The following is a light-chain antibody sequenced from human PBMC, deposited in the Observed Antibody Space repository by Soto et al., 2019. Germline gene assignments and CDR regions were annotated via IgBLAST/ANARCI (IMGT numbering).Light chain of an antibody. CDR2: DVS. CDR3: CSYAGSYTYV. J-gene: IGLJ1*01. Sequence: QSALTQPRSVSGSPGQSVTISCTGTSSVVGGYNYVSWYQQHPGKALKLMIYDVSKRPSGVPDRFSGSKSGNTASLTISGLQAEDEADYYCCSYAGSYTYVFGTGTKVTVL. CDR1: SSVVGGYNY. V-gene: IGLV2-11*01.